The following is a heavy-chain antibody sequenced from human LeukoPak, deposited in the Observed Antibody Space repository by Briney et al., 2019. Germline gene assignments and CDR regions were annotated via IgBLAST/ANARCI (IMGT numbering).Heavy chain of an antibody. CDR3: ARGETRGATPGFDP. Sequence: LGGSLRLSCAASGFTFSSYSMNWVRQAPGKGLEWVSSISGNSVHILYADSVKGRFTISRDNAKSSLYLQMNSLRAEDTAVYYCARGETRGATPGFDPWGQGTLVTVSS. CDR2: ISGNSVHI. D-gene: IGHD1-26*01. J-gene: IGHJ5*02. V-gene: IGHV3-21*01. CDR1: GFTFSSYS.